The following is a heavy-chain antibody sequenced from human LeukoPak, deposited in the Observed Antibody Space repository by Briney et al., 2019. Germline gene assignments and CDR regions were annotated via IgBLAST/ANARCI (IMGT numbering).Heavy chain of an antibody. CDR2: ISYDGDNN. CDR3: ARSYTSGWSRGFDP. V-gene: IGHV3-30*03. CDR1: GFTFSDYG. D-gene: IGHD6-19*01. Sequence: GRSLRLSCAASGFTFSDYGMHWVRQAPGKGLEWVAVISYDGDNNYYADSVKGRFTVSRDNSKKTLYLQMNSLRVEDTAVYYCARSYTSGWSRGFDPWGQGTLVIVSS. J-gene: IGHJ5*02.